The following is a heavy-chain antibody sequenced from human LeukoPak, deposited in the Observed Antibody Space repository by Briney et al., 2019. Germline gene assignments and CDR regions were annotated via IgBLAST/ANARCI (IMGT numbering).Heavy chain of an antibody. J-gene: IGHJ4*02. CDR1: GFTVSSNY. V-gene: IGHV3-53*01. Sequence: GGSLRLSCAASGFTVSSNYMSWVRQAPGKGLEWVSVIYSGGSTYYADSVKGRFTISRDNSKNTLYLQMNSLRAEDTAVYYCARDLEVDSSSWSFDYWGQGTLVTVSS. CDR3: ARDLEVDSSSWSFDY. CDR2: IYSGGST. D-gene: IGHD6-13*01.